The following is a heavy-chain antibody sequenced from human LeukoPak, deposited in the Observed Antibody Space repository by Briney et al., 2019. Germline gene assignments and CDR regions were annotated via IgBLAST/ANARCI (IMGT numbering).Heavy chain of an antibody. CDR2: THHSGTS. CDR3: PCSAQYSYYYYFDV. V-gene: IGHV4-38-2*02. Sequence: SETLSLTCTASGYSISNGYYWGWIRRPPGKGLEWIGTTHHSGTSYYNQSLKSRVTITVDTSKNQLSLKVNSVTAADTAEYYCPCSAQYSYYYYFDVWGKGTTVTVSS. CDR1: GYSISNGYY. J-gene: IGHJ6*03. D-gene: IGHD6-25*01.